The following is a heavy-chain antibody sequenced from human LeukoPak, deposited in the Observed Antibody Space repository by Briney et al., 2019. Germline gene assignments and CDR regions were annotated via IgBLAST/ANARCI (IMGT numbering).Heavy chain of an antibody. V-gene: IGHV3-53*01. Sequence: PGGSLRLSCAASGFTVSSNYMTWVRQAPGKGLEWVSVIYSGGITYYADSVKGRLTISRDNSKNTLYLQMNSLRAEDTAVYYCARDYYGSGSYSAFDIWGQGTMVTVSS. D-gene: IGHD3-10*01. CDR1: GFTVSSNY. J-gene: IGHJ3*02. CDR3: ARDYYGSGSYSAFDI. CDR2: IYSGGIT.